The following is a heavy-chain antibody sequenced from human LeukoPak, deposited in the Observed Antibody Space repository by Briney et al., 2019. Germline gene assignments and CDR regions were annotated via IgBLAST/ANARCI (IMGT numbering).Heavy chain of an antibody. CDR3: ARDVVVVPAAIHYGMDV. J-gene: IGHJ6*02. CDR1: GGSFSDYF. V-gene: IGHV4-34*01. Sequence: AETLSLTCAVYGGSFSDYFWGWIPQPPGKGLEWSGENNHSGRTYYNPSLKSRVTISVDTTKNQYSLNLSSEATAEKAVYYCARDVVVVPAAIHYGMDVWGQGTPVTVSS. CDR2: NNHSGRT. D-gene: IGHD2-2*01.